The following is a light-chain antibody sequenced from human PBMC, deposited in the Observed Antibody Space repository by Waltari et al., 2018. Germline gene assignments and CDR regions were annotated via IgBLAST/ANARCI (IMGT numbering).Light chain of an antibody. CDR2: EGS. CDR3: CSYAGSSWV. Sequence: QSALTQPASVSGSPGPSITLSCTGTSSDVGRYNLVSWYQQHPGKAPKLMIYEGSKRPSGVSNRFSGSKSGNTASLTISGLQAEDEADYYCCSYAGSSWVFGGGTKLTVL. J-gene: IGLJ3*02. V-gene: IGLV2-23*01. CDR1: SSDVGRYNL.